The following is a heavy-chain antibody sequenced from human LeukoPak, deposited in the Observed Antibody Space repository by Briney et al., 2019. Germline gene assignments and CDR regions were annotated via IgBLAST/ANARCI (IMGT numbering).Heavy chain of an antibody. D-gene: IGHD1-7*01. CDR1: GFTVSSNY. CDR3: ARGTTAYYFDY. CDR2: IYSAGST. J-gene: IGHJ4*02. V-gene: IGHV3-66*01. Sequence: GGSLRLSCAASGFTVSSNYMSWVRQAPGKGLEWVSIIYSAGSTYSGDSVQGRFTISRDNSKNTVSLQMNTLRAEDTAVYYCARGTTAYYFDYWGQGTLVTVSS.